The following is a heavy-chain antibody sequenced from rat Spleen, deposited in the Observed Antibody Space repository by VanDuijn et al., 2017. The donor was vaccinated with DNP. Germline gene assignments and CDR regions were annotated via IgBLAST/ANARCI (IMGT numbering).Heavy chain of an antibody. V-gene: IGHV2-27*01. CDR1: GFSLTNYH. Sequence: QVQLKESGPGLVQPSQTLSLTCTVSGFSLTNYHVDWVRQPPGKGLEGMGRLQSDGNTDYNSVLKYRLSISRDTSKSQVFLKMNSVQTEDTAMYFCARALATVAPTGAMDAWGQGTSVTVSS. CDR3: ARALATVAPTGAMDA. D-gene: IGHD1-3*01. CDR2: LQSDGNT. J-gene: IGHJ4*01.